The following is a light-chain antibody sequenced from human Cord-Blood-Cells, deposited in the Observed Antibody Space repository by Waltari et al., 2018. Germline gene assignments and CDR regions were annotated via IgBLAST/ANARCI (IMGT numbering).Light chain of an antibody. J-gene: IGKJ3*01. CDR3: QQYNNWPFT. V-gene: IGKV3-15*01. Sequence: DIVMTQSPATLSVSPGERATLSCRASQSVGSNLAWYQQKPGQAPRLLIYGASTRATGIPARFSGSGSGTEFTLTISSLQSEDFAVYYCQQYNNWPFTFGPGTKVDIK. CDR2: GAS. CDR1: QSVGSN.